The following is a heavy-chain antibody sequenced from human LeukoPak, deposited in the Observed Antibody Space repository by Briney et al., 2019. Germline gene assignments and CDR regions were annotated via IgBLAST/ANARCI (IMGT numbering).Heavy chain of an antibody. J-gene: IGHJ1*01. Sequence: SETLSLTCTVSGGSISSSSYYWGWIRQPPGKGLEWIGSIYYSGSTYYNPSLKSRVTISVDTSKNQFSLKLSSVTAADTAVYYCAREAGSAEYFQHWGQGTLVTVSS. V-gene: IGHV4-39*07. CDR1: GGSISSSSYY. D-gene: IGHD6-13*01. CDR3: AREAGSAEYFQH. CDR2: IYYSGST.